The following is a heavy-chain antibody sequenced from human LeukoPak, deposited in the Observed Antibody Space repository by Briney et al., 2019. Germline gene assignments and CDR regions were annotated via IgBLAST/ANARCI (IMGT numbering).Heavy chain of an antibody. J-gene: IGHJ4*02. CDR2: INHSGST. Sequence: SETLSLTCAVYGGSFSGYYWSWIRQPPGKGLEWIGEINHSGSTNYNPSLKSRVTISVDTSKNQFSLKLSSVTAADTAVYYCARGMGSSMPWGYWGQGTLVTVSS. V-gene: IGHV4-34*01. CDR1: GGSFSGYY. D-gene: IGHD6-13*01. CDR3: ARGMGSSMPWGY.